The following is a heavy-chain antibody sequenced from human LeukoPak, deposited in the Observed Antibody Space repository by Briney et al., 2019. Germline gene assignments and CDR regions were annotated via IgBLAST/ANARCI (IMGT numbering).Heavy chain of an antibody. J-gene: IGHJ4*02. V-gene: IGHV3-30*04. CDR2: ISYDGSKE. CDR1: GFTFNKYD. Sequence: PGGSLRLSCAASGFTFNKYDMHWVRQAPGKGLDWVTFISYDGSKEHYADSVKGRFTISRDNSNQTVYLQMNSLKTEDTALYFCARKYTTSYHSIDYWGQGTLVTVSS. CDR3: ARKYTTSYHSIDY. D-gene: IGHD2-2*01.